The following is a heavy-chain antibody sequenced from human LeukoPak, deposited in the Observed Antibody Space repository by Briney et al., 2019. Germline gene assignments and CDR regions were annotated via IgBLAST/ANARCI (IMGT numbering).Heavy chain of an antibody. D-gene: IGHD3-16*02. CDR1: GYTLTELS. V-gene: IGHV1-24*01. J-gene: IGHJ3*02. CDR2: FDPEDGET. Sequence: ASVKVSCKVSGYTLTELSMHWVRRAPGKGLEGMGGFDPEDGETIYAQKFQGRVTMTEDTSTDTAYMELSSLRSEDTAVYYCATVSPAELSFIDAFDIWGQGTMVTVSS. CDR3: ATVSPAELSFIDAFDI.